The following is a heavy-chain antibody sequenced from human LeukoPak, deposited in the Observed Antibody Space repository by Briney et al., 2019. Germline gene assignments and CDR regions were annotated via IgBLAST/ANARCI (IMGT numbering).Heavy chain of an antibody. CDR1: GFTFSSYA. V-gene: IGHV3-23*01. CDR3: AKTRHSSSWYPPTYYYYGMDV. J-gene: IGHJ6*02. Sequence: GGSLRLSCAASGFTFSSYAMSWVRQAPGKGLEWVSAISGSGGSTYYADSVKGRFTISRDNSKNTLYLQMNSLRAEDTAVYYCAKTRHSSSWYPPTYYYYGMDVWGQGTTVTVSS. D-gene: IGHD6-13*01. CDR2: ISGSGGST.